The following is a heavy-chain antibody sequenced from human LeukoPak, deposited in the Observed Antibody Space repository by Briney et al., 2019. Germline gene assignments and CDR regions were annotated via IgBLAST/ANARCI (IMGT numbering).Heavy chain of an antibody. V-gene: IGHV4-34*01. CDR2: MNHSGST. CDR1: GGSFSGYY. CDR3: ARVTVTVVRGVIITSSEYYFGY. J-gene: IGHJ4*02. D-gene: IGHD3-10*01. Sequence: PSETLSLTCAVYGGSFSGYYWNWIRQPPGKGLEWIGEMNHSGSTNYNPSLKSRVTISVDTSKNQFSLKLSSVTAADTAVYYCARVTVTVVRGVIITSSEYYFGYWGQGTLVTVSS.